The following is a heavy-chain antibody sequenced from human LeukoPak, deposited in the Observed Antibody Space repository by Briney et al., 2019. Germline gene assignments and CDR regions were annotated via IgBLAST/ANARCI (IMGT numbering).Heavy chain of an antibody. CDR1: GGSISSGGYS. D-gene: IGHD3-22*01. J-gene: IGHJ4*02. V-gene: IGHV4-30-2*01. CDR2: IYHSGST. CDR3: ARLGNPYYYDSSGYYGNFDY. Sequence: SETLSLTCAVSGGSISSGGYSWSWIRQPPGKGLEWIGYIYHSGSTYYNPSLKSRVTISVDRSKNQFSLKLSSVTAADTAVYYCARLGNPYYYDSSGYYGNFDYWGQGTLVTVSS.